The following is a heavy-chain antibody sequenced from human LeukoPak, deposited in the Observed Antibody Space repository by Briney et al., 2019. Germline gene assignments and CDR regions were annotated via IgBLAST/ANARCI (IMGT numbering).Heavy chain of an antibody. D-gene: IGHD3-16*01. Sequence: GGSLRLSCAASGFTFSSYGMHWVRQAPGKGLEWVAFIRYDGSNKYYADSVKGRFTISRDNSKNTLYLQMNSLRAEDTAAYYCAKGYDYVWGSCVYWGQGTLVTVSS. CDR2: IRYDGSNK. CDR1: GFTFSSYG. J-gene: IGHJ4*02. CDR3: AKGYDYVWGSCVY. V-gene: IGHV3-30*02.